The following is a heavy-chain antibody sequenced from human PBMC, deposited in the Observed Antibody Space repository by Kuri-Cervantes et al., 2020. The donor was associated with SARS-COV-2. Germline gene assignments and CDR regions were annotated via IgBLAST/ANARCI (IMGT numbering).Heavy chain of an antibody. CDR3: AGRSSGWTIDY. J-gene: IGHJ4*02. D-gene: IGHD6-19*01. CDR1: GGSISSSSYY. CDR2: IYYSGST. V-gene: IGHV4-61*05. Sequence: GSLRLSCTVSGGSISSSSYYWGWIRQPPGKGLEWIGYIYYSGSTNYNPSLKSRVTISVDTSKNQFSLKLSSVTAADTAVYYCAGRSSGWTIDYWGQGTLVTVSS.